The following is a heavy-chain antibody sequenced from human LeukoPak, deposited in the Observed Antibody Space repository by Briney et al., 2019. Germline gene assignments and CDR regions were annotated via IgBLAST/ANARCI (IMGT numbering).Heavy chain of an antibody. CDR2: IYYSGST. CDR3: AIFYDSSGYYGY. D-gene: IGHD3-22*01. Sequence: SETLSLTCTVSGGSISSGSYYWSWIRQPPGKGLEWIGYIYYSGSTNYNPSLKSRVTISVDTSKNQFSLKLSSVTAADTAVYYCAIFYDSSGYYGYWGQGTLVTVSS. CDR1: GGSISSGSYY. J-gene: IGHJ4*02. V-gene: IGHV4-61*01.